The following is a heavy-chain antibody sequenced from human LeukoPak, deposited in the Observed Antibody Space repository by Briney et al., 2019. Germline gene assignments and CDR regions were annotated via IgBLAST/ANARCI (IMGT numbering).Heavy chain of an antibody. CDR1: GYTFTGYY. CDR3: ARVARGSSSWYLRYFDY. J-gene: IGHJ4*02. CDR2: INPNSGGT. V-gene: IGHV1-2*06. D-gene: IGHD6-13*01. Sequence: ASVKVSCMASGYTFTGYYMHWVRQAPGQGLEWMGRINPNSGGTNYAQKFQGRVTMTRDTSISTAYMELSRLRSDDTAVYYCARVARGSSSWYLRYFDYWGQGTLVTVSS.